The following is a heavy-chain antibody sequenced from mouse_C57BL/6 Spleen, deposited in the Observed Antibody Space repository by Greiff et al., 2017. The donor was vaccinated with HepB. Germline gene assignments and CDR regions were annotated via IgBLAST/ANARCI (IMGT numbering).Heavy chain of an antibody. CDR1: GYTFTSYW. CDR2: IHPNSGST. Sequence: VQLQQSGAELVKPGASVKLSCKASGYTFTSYWMHWVKQRPGQGLEWIGMIHPNSGSTNYNEKFKSKATLTVDKSSSTAYMQLSSLTSEDSAVYYCAPLTGPSWFAYWGQGTLVTVSA. J-gene: IGHJ3*01. D-gene: IGHD4-1*01. CDR3: APLTGPSWFAY. V-gene: IGHV1-64*01.